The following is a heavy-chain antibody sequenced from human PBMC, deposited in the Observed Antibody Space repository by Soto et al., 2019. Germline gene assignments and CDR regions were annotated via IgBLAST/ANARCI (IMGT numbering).Heavy chain of an antibody. J-gene: IGHJ6*02. V-gene: IGHV1-69*01. Sequence: QVQLVQSGAEVKKPGSSVKVSCKISGGTFSRYSLSWVRQAPGQGLEWMGGIVPIFGTRNYAQKFQDRVTITTDESATTAHMELSNLRSEDTAVYYCARPYAGGYSSNHHYYYALAVWGQGTAVTVSS. D-gene: IGHD3-22*01. CDR2: IVPIFGTR. CDR1: GGTFSRYS. CDR3: ARPYAGGYSSNHHYYYALAV.